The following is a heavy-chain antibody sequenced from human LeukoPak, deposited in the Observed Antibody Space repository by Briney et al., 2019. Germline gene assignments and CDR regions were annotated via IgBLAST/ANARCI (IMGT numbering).Heavy chain of an antibody. V-gene: IGHV1-18*01. Sequence: ASVKVSCKASGYTLSSYGITWVRQAPGQGLEWMGWISAYNGNTNYAWKFQGRVTMTTDTSTSTAYMDLRSPKSDDTAVYYCARAGRYSGSYDAFDIWGQGTMVTVSS. CDR2: ISAYNGNT. CDR1: GYTLSSYG. J-gene: IGHJ3*02. CDR3: ARAGRYSGSYDAFDI. D-gene: IGHD1-26*01.